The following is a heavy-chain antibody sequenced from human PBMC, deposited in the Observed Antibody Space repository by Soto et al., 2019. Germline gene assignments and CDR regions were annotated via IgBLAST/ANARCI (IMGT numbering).Heavy chain of an antibody. CDR1: GGSVSSGSYY. D-gene: IGHD4-17*01. CDR3: ARGGGWVDYGGNSD. J-gene: IGHJ4*02. Sequence: QVQLQESGPGLVKPSETLALTCTVSGGSVSSGSYYWSWIRQPPGKGLEWIGYIYYSGSTNYNPSLKSRVTISVDTSKNQFALKLSSVTAADTAVYYCARGGGWVDYGGNSDWGQGTLVTVSS. CDR2: IYYSGST. V-gene: IGHV4-61*01.